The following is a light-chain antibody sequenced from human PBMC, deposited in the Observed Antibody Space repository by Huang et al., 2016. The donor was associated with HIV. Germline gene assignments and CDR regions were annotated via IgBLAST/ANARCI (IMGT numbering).Light chain of an antibody. CDR2: WAS. V-gene: IGKV4-1*01. CDR3: QQYYSSPFT. J-gene: IGKJ3*01. CDR1: PTILQDSGSRNY. Sequence: DIVMTQSPDSLAVSLGERATINCKSSPTILQDSGSRNYLSWYQQKPGQPPKLLIHWASIRKSGVPDRFIGSGSGTDFTLTISSLQAEDVAVYYCQQYYSSPFTFGPGTNVDI.